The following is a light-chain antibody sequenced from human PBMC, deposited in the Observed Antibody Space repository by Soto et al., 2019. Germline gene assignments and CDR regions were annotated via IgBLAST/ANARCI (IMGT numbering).Light chain of an antibody. V-gene: IGKV1-9*01. Sequence: DIPLTQSPSFLSASVGDRVTITCRASQGLSSSLAWYQQRPGKAPQLLIYPASTLQSGVPARFSGSGSGTEFTLTISSLQSEDFATYFCQQYNTYPLTFGQGTKVEFK. CDR3: QQYNTYPLT. J-gene: IGKJ1*01. CDR2: PAS. CDR1: QGLSSS.